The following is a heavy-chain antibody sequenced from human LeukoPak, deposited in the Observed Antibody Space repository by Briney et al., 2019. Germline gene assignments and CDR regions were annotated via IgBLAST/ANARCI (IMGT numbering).Heavy chain of an antibody. Sequence: SETLSLTCTVSGGSISTYYWNWIRQPAGKGLEWIGRIYYGGSTYYNTSLKSRVTISVDTSKNQFSLKLTSVTAADTAVYYCVRHGSYCGGDCYFDYWGQGTLVTVSS. CDR3: VRHGSYCGGDCYFDY. V-gene: IGHV4-59*05. CDR2: IYYGGST. CDR1: GGSISTYY. D-gene: IGHD2-21*02. J-gene: IGHJ4*02.